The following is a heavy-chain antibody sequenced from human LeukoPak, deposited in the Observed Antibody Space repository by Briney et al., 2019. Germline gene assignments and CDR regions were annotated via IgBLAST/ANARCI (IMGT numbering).Heavy chain of an antibody. CDR3: FREGGD. V-gene: IGHV3-74*01. CDR2: INIDERIT. D-gene: IGHD3-10*01. CDR1: GFSFSTQR. J-gene: IGHJ4*02. Sequence: GGSLRLSCAASGFSFSTQRVHWVRQAPGKGLVWVSYINIDERITGYADSVKGRFTVSRDNAKNTLYLQMNRLRAEDTAIYYCFREGGDWGQGALVTVSS.